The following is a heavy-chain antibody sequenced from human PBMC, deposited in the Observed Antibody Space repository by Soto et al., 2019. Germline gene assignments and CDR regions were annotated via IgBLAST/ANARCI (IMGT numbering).Heavy chain of an antibody. CDR2: ISDDGTNK. CDR3: VRRLTTTVTAMGY. D-gene: IGHD4-17*01. J-gene: IGHJ4*02. Sequence: QVQLEESGGGVVQPGRYLRLSCKGYGFTFSSYAIQWVRQAPGKGLEWVAAISDDGTNKHTADSVKGRFTISRDNSRNTVYLQVNSLRVEDTAVYYCVRRLTTTVTAMGYWGQGTPVTVSS. CDR1: GFTFSSYA. V-gene: IGHV3-30-3*01.